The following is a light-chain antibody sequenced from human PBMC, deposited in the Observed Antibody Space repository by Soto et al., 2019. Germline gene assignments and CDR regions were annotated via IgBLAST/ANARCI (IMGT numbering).Light chain of an antibody. J-gene: IGLJ3*02. CDR3: AAWDDSLSGPV. CDR1: SSNIGNNY. CDR2: RNN. V-gene: IGLV1-47*01. Sequence: QSVLTQPPSASGTPGQRVTISCSGSSSNIGNNYVYWYQQFPGTAPKLLIYRNNQRPSGVPDRVSGSKSGTSASLAISGLRSEDEADYYCAAWDDSLSGPVFGGGTKLTVL.